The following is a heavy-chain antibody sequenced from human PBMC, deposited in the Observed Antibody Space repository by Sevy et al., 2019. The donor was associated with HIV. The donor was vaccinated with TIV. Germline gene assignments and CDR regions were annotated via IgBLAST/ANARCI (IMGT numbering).Heavy chain of an antibody. V-gene: IGHV3-23*01. Sequence: GGSLRLSCMTSGFTFTRYTMTRVRQAPWKGLEWVSTFCFGRGKMYYADSVKGRFTFSRDISKNTVYLQMNSLGADDTAVYYCAREGCTKPHDYWGQGTLVTVSS. D-gene: IGHD2-8*01. CDR3: AREGCTKPHDY. J-gene: IGHJ4*02. CDR2: FCFGRGKM. CDR1: GFTFTRYT.